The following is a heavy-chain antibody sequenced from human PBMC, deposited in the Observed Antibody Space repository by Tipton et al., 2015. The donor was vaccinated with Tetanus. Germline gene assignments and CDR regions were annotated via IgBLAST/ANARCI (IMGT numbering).Heavy chain of an antibody. J-gene: IGHJ5*02. CDR1: GYTFTGYY. V-gene: IGHV1-46*03. D-gene: IGHD3-22*01. Sequence: QLVQSGAEVKKPGASVKVSCKASGYTFTGYYMHWVRQAPGQGLEWMGIINPSGGSTSYAQKFQGRVTMTRDTSTSTVYMELSSLRSEDTAVYYCARDYYYYDSSGYRAWFDPWGQGTLVTVSS. CDR2: INPSGGST. CDR3: ARDYYYYDSSGYRAWFDP.